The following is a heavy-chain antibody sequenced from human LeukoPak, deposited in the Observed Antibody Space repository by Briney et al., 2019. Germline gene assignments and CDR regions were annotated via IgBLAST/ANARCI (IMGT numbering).Heavy chain of an antibody. CDR1: GYTFTGYY. CDR3: ARGYYGSGSDYLDY. D-gene: IGHD3-10*01. J-gene: IGHJ4*02. V-gene: IGHV1-2*02. CDR2: INPNSGGT. Sequence: ASVKVSYKASGYTFTGYYMHWVRQAPGQGLEWTGWINPNSGGTNYAQKFQGRVTMTRDTSISTAYMELSRLRSDDTAVYYCARGYYGSGSDYLDYWGQGTLVTVSS.